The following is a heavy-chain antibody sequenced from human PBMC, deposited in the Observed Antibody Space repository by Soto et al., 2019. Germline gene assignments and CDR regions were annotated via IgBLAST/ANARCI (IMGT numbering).Heavy chain of an antibody. V-gene: IGHV3-9*01. D-gene: IGHD3-3*01. CDR1: GFTFDDYA. CDR2: ISWNSGSI. Sequence: EVQLVESGGGLVQPGRSLRLSCAASGFTFDDYAMHWVRQAPGKGLEWVSGISWNSGSIGYADSVKGRFTISRDNAKNSLYLQMNSLRAEDTALYYCAKGAYYDFWSGYSYYFDYWGQGTLVAVSS. J-gene: IGHJ4*02. CDR3: AKGAYYDFWSGYSYYFDY.